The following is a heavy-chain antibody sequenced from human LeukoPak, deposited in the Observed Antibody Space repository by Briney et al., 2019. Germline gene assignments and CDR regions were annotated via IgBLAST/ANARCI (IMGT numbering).Heavy chain of an antibody. D-gene: IGHD2-2*01. Sequence: PGASVKVSCRASGGTFDNYAVSWVREAPGLGLEWMGRIIPMLGKANSAQKFQDRVTITADTSTGTAYMELTNLRSDDTAVYSCARGLFGGFAAAPFDHWGQGTLVTVS. V-gene: IGHV1-69*04. CDR3: ARGLFGGFAAAPFDH. J-gene: IGHJ4*02. CDR1: GGTFDNYA. CDR2: IIPMLGKA.